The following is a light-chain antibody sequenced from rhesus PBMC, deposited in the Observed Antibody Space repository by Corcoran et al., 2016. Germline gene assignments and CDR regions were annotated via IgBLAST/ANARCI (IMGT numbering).Light chain of an antibody. CDR1: QGISNW. Sequence: DIQMTQSPSSLSASVGDRVTITCRASQGISNWLAWYQQKTGKAPNLLIYRASNLKTGVPSRFSGIGSGTEFTLTLSSLLPEDIGTYFCQQNDTSPWTFGQGTKVEIQ. CDR3: QQNDTSPWT. V-gene: IGKV1-69*01. CDR2: RAS. J-gene: IGKJ1*01.